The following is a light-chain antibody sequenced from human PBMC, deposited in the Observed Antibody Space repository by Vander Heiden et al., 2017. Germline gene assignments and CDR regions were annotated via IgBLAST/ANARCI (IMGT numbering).Light chain of an antibody. CDR3: QQYYTTPPA. V-gene: IGKV4-1*01. CDR2: WAS. CDR1: RSVLYSSNKRNY. Sequence: DIVMTQSPHSLAVSLGERATINCKSSRSVLYSSNKRNYLAWYQQKLGQPPKLLISWASTRESGVPDRFSGSGSGTDFTLTISSLQAEDVAVYHCQQYYTTPPAFGQGTKVEIK. J-gene: IGKJ1*01.